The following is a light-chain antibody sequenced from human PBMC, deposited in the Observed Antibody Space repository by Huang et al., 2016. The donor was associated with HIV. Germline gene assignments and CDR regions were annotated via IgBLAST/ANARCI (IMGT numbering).Light chain of an antibody. V-gene: IGKV1-16*01. CDR3: QQYYRFPYT. CDR2: GVS. J-gene: IGKJ2*01. CDR1: QDITTY. Sequence: DIQMTQSPSSLAASVGDRVTITCRASQDITTYLAWFQLNPGTAPRSLISGVSTLHTGLPSRFSGSGSGTEFTLTISSLQPEDFATYYCQQYYRFPYTFGQGTKVEI.